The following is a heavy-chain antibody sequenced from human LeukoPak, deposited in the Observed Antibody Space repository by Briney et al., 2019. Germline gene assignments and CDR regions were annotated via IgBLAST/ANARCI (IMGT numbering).Heavy chain of an antibody. J-gene: IGHJ4*02. V-gene: IGHV3-11*01. Sequence: GGSLRLSCAASGFTFSDYYMNWIRQAPGKGLEWVSYITSSGSTIYYADSVKGRFTISRDNAKDSLYLQMNSLRAEDTAVYYCARQTYYYDSSGFDYWGQGTLVTVSS. CDR1: GFTFSDYY. CDR2: ITSSGSTI. D-gene: IGHD3-22*01. CDR3: ARQTYYYDSSGFDY.